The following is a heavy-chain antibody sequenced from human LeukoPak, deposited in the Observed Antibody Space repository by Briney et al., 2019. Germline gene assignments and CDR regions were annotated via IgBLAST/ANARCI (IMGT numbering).Heavy chain of an antibody. V-gene: IGHV3-7*01. Sequence: PGGSLRLSCAASGFPFSNYWMSWVRQAPGKGLEWVANIKQDGGEKYYVDSVKGRFTTSRDNAKNSLYLQMNSLRAEDMAVYYCARFHFDWLLSYMDVWGKGTTVTVSS. CDR2: IKQDGGEK. CDR1: GFPFSNYW. CDR3: ARFHFDWLLSYMDV. J-gene: IGHJ6*03. D-gene: IGHD3-9*01.